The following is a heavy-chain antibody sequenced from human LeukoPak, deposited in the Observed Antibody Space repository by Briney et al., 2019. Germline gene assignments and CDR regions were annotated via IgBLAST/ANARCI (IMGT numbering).Heavy chain of an antibody. CDR3: ARDRMGLTSLGRSALDS. D-gene: IGHD4/OR15-4a*01. CDR1: GFSFINYA. V-gene: IGHV3-23*01. CDR2: MSGNGVRT. Sequence: GGSLRLSCAASGFSFINYAMSWVRQAPGRGLEWVSGMSGNGVRTFYADSVKGRFTISRDNSENVLYLQMNSLRAEDTAIYYCARDRMGLTSLGRSALDSWGQGILVIVSS. J-gene: IGHJ4*02.